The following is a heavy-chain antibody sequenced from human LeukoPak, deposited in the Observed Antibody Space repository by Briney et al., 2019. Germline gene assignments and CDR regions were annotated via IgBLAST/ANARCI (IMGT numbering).Heavy chain of an antibody. Sequence: SETLSLTCTVSGGSISSGSYYWSRIRQPAGKGLEWIGRIYTSGSTNYNPSLKSRVTISVDTSKNQFSLKLSSVTAADTAVYYCARQSVVVPAASDYWGQGTLVTVSS. CDR2: IYTSGST. V-gene: IGHV4-61*02. CDR3: ARQSVVVPAASDY. D-gene: IGHD2-2*01. J-gene: IGHJ4*02. CDR1: GGSISSGSYY.